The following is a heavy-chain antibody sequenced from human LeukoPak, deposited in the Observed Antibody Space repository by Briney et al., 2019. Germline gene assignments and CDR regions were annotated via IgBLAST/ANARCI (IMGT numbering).Heavy chain of an antibody. J-gene: IGHJ4*02. CDR3: ARGSDYLPPDY. D-gene: IGHD3-16*01. Sequence: SETLSLTCTVSGGSISSGGYYWSWIRQPPGKGLEWIGYIYHSGSTYYNPSLKSRVTISVDTSKNQFSLKLSSVTTADTAVYYCARGSDYLPPDYWGQGTLVTVSS. CDR2: IYHSGST. V-gene: IGHV4-30-2*02. CDR1: GGSISSGGYY.